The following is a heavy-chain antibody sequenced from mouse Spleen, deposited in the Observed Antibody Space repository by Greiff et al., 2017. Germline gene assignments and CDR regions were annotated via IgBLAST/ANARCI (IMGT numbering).Heavy chain of an antibody. Sequence: EVQLVESGPGLVKPSQSLSLTCSVTGYSITSGYYWNWIRQFPGNKLEWMGYISYDGSNNYNPSLKNRISITRDTSKNQFFLKLNSVTTEDTATYYCAIYRYEGGGAMDYWGQGTSVTVSS. V-gene: IGHV3-6*01. J-gene: IGHJ4*01. D-gene: IGHD2-14*01. CDR1: GYSITSGYY. CDR2: ISYDGSN. CDR3: AIYRYEGGGAMDY.